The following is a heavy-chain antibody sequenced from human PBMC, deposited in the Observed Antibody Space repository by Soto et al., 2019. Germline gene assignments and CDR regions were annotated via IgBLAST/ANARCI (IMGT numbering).Heavy chain of an antibody. V-gene: IGHV3-30*18. CDR2: ISYDGSNK. CDR1: GFTFSSYG. J-gene: IGHJ5*02. D-gene: IGHD2-21*01. Sequence: GGSLRLSCAASGFTFSSYGMHWVRQAPGKGLEWVAVISYDGSNKYYADSVKGRFTISRDNSKNTLYLQMNSLRAEDTAVYYCAKGLIPSENPWAWGQGTLGTVSS. CDR3: AKGLIPSENPWA.